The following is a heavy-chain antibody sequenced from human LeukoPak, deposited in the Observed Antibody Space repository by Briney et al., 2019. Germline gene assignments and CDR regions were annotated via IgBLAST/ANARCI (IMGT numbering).Heavy chain of an antibody. CDR1: GGSISSYY. V-gene: IGHV4-59*12. Sequence: SETLSLTCTVSGGSISSYYWSWIRQPPGKGLEWIGYIYYSGSTNYNPSLKSRVTISVDTSKNQFSLKLSSVTAADTAVYYCAIIGGYYYYMDVWGKGTTVTVSS. D-gene: IGHD1-26*01. CDR3: AIIGGYYYYMDV. CDR2: IYYSGST. J-gene: IGHJ6*03.